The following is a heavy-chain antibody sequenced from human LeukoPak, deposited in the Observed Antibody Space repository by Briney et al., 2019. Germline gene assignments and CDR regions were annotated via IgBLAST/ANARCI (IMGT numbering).Heavy chain of an antibody. CDR1: GGSISSYY. CDR2: IYTSGST. CDR3: AREINPGGYGDYGLDWFDP. J-gene: IGHJ5*02. V-gene: IGHV4-4*07. D-gene: IGHD4-17*01. Sequence: KSSETLSLTCTVSGGSISSYYWSWIRQPAGKGLEWIGRIYTSGSTNYNPSLKSRVTMSVDTSKNQFSLKLSSVTAADTAVYYCAREINPGGYGDYGLDWFDPWGQGTLVTVSS.